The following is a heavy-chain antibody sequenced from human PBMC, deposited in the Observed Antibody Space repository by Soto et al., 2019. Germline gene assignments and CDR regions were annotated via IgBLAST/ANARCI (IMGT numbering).Heavy chain of an antibody. J-gene: IGHJ4*01. CDR2: IYSGGST. CDR3: ARGIAARAHFDY. CDR1: GFTVSSNY. V-gene: IGHV3-53*01. D-gene: IGHD6-6*01. Sequence: GGSLRLSCAASGFTVSSNYMSWVRQAPGKGLEWVSVIYSGGSTYYADSVKGRFTISRDNSKNTLYLQMNSLRAEDTAVYYCARGIAARAHFDYWGHGTLVTVSS.